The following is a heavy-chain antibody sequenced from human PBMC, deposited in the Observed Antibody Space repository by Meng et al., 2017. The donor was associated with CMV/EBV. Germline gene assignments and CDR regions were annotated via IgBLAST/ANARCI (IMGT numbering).Heavy chain of an antibody. V-gene: IGHV4-39*01. Sequence: SETLSLTCTVSGGSISSSSYYWGWIRQPPGKGLEWIGSIYYSGSTYCNPSLKSRVTISVDTSKNQFSLKLSSVTAADTAVYYCARLIRTYYYDSSGYERDYWGQGTLVTVSS. J-gene: IGHJ4*02. CDR2: IYYSGST. D-gene: IGHD3-22*01. CDR3: ARLIRTYYYDSSGYERDY. CDR1: GGSISSSSYY.